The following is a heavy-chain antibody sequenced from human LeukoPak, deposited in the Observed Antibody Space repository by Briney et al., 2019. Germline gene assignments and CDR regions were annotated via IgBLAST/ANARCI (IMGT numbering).Heavy chain of an antibody. V-gene: IGHV1-2*02. D-gene: IGHD6-13*01. J-gene: IGHJ6*03. CDR2: INPNSGGT. Sequence: ASVKVSCKASGYTFTGYYMHWVRQAPGQGLEWMGWINPNSGGTNYAQKFQGRVTMTRNTSISTAYMELSSLRSEDTAVYYCATGYSSSWYGRGYYYMDVWGKGTTVTISS. CDR1: GYTFTGYY. CDR3: ATGYSSSWYGRGYYYMDV.